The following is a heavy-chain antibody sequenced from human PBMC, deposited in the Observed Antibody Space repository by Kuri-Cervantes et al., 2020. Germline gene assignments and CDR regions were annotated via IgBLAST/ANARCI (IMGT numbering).Heavy chain of an antibody. Sequence: ASVKVSCKTSGYRFTSYYIHWVRQAPGQGLQWMGMINPGGGVTSHGQRLQGRVTLTRETSTSTVYMELSSLRSEDTAVYYCARELLDTYYFDYWGQGTLVTVSS. CDR3: ARELLDTYYFDY. V-gene: IGHV1-46*04. CDR2: INPGGGVT. D-gene: IGHD1-1*01. J-gene: IGHJ4*02. CDR1: GYRFTSYY.